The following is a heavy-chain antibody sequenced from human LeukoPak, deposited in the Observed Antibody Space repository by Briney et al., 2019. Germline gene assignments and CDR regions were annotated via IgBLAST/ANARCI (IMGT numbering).Heavy chain of an antibody. CDR2: IYYSGST. D-gene: IGHD6-6*01. Sequence: SETLSLTCTVSGGSISSYYWSWIRQPPGKGLEWIGYIYYSGSTNYNPSLKSRVTISVDRSKNQFSLKLSSVTAADTAVYYCARSHRYSSSSDYWGQGTLVTVSS. V-gene: IGHV4-59*12. CDR3: ARSHRYSSSSDY. J-gene: IGHJ4*02. CDR1: GGSISSYY.